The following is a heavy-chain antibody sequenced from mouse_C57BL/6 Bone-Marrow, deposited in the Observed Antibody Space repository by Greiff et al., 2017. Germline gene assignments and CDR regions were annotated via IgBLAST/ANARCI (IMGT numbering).Heavy chain of an antibody. D-gene: IGHD2-12*01. V-gene: IGHV15-2*01. J-gene: IGHJ1*03. CDR2: ILPSIGRT. CDR3: ARDYYSYWYFDV. Sequence: VKLQESGSELRSPGSSVKLSCKDFDSEVFPIAYMSWVRQKPGHGFEWIGGILPSIGRTIYGEKFEDKATLDADTLSNTAYLELNSLTSEDSAIYYCARDYYSYWYFDVWGTGTTVTVSS. CDR1: DSEVFPIAY.